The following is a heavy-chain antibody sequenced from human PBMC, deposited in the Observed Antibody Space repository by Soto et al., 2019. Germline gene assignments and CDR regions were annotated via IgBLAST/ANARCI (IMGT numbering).Heavy chain of an antibody. CDR2: VYHSGST. CDR1: GYSISTGYY. D-gene: IGHD3-22*01. Sequence: SETLSLTCAVSGYSISTGYYGGCIRQPPGKGLEWIGSVYHSGSTYYTPSLESRVTILMDTSKNHLSLRLTSVTAADTAVYYCARGARFMIASAFDIWGQGTMVTVSS. J-gene: IGHJ3*02. CDR3: ARGARFMIASAFDI. V-gene: IGHV4-38-2*01.